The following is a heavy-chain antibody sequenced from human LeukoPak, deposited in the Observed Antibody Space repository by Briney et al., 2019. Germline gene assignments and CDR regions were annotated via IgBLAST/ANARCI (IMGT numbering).Heavy chain of an antibody. Sequence: PGGSLRLSCAASGLTFSTYSMNWLRLVPGKGLEWVSSISPDSNYKYYVDSVKGRFTISRDNAKSSLYLQMNSLRAEDTAVYYCVRGGYRGFDYEYWGQGTLVTVSS. CDR2: ISPDSNYK. J-gene: IGHJ4*02. V-gene: IGHV3-21*01. CDR1: GLTFSTYS. D-gene: IGHD5-12*01. CDR3: VRGGYRGFDYEY.